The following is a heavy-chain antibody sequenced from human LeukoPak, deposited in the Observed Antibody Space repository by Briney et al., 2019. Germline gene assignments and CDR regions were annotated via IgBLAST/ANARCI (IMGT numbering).Heavy chain of an antibody. V-gene: IGHV3-74*01. J-gene: IGHJ4*02. D-gene: IGHD7-27*01. Sequence: GGSLRLSRAASGFTFSTSWMHWVRQAPGKGLVWVSRIDGDASSTSYAHSVKGRFTISRDNAKNTLYLQMNSLRAEDTAVYYCARGGLGPPYFDYWGPGILVTVSS. CDR1: GFTFSTSW. CDR3: ARGGLGPPYFDY. CDR2: IDGDASST.